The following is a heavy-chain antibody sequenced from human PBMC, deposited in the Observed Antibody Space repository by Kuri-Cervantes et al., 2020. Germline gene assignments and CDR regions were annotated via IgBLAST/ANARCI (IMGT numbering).Heavy chain of an antibody. Sequence: GGSLRLSCAASGFTVSSNYMSWVRQAPGKGLEWVAVISYNGSNKYYADSVKGRFTISRDNSKNTLYLQMNSLRAEDTAVYYCAKSSYGDYYYWGQGTLVTVSS. CDR3: AKSSYGDYYY. J-gene: IGHJ4*02. CDR1: GFTVSSNY. D-gene: IGHD4-17*01. V-gene: IGHV3-30*18. CDR2: ISYNGSNK.